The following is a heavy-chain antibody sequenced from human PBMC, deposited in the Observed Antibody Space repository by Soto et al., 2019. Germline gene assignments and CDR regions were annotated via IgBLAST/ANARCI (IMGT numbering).Heavy chain of an antibody. Sequence: VQLVDSGGGVVQPGRSLRLSCAASGFTFSDYAMHWVRQAPGKGLEWVAVVSHDGRNTHYADSVKGRFTISRDSSKNTFSLEMTSLRAEDTAVYYCAKGGRQWLVTSDFNYWGQGALVTVSS. CDR1: GFTFSDYA. V-gene: IGHV3-30*18. J-gene: IGHJ4*02. CDR3: AKGGRQWLVTSDFNY. CDR2: VSHDGRNT. D-gene: IGHD6-19*01.